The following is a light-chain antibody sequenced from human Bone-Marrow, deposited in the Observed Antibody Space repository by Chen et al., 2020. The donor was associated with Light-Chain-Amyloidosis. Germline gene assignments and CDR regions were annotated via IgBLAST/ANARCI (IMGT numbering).Light chain of an antibody. CDR2: DVS. J-gene: IGLJ2*01. CDR3: SSDTSSRTLV. CDR1: SSDVGGYNH. V-gene: IGLV2-14*03. Sequence: QSALTQPASVSGSPGQSITISCTGTSSDVGGYNHVSWYQQHPGKAPKLMIYDVSNRPSGVSNRFSGSKAGNTASLTISGLQAEDEADYSCSSDTSSRTLVFGGGTKLTVL.